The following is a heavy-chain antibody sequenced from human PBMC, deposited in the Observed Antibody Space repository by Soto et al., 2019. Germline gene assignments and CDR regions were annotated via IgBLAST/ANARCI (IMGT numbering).Heavy chain of an antibody. J-gene: IGHJ6*02. CDR2: ISAYNGNT. CDR3: ARDLRFLEWLPRSSYYYYGMDV. D-gene: IGHD3-3*01. V-gene: IGHV1-18*01. Sequence: QVQLVQSGAEVKKPGASVKVSCKAAGYTFTSYGIIWVRQAPGQGLEWMGWISAYNGNTNYAQKLQGRGTMTTDTSTSTAYMELRSLRSDDTAVYYCARDLRFLEWLPRSSYYYYGMDVWGQGTTVTVSS. CDR1: GYTFTSYG.